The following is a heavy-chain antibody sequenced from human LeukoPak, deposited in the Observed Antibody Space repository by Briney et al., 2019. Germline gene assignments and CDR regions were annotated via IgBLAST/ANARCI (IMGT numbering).Heavy chain of an antibody. CDR3: AREQMATVTGTFDY. V-gene: IGHV3-30-3*01. CDR2: ISYDGSNK. CDR1: GFTVSSNY. D-gene: IGHD5-24*01. Sequence: PGGSLRLSCAASGFTVSSNYMSWVRQAPGKGLEWVAVISYDGSNKYYADSVKGRFTISRDSSKNTLYLLMNSLRAEDTAVYYCAREQMATVTGTFDYWGQGTLVTVSS. J-gene: IGHJ4*02.